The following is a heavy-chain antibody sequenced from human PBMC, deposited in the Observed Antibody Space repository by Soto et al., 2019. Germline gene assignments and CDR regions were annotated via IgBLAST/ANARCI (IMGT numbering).Heavy chain of an antibody. CDR2: IYYSGST. D-gene: IGHD2-2*01. V-gene: IGHV4-31*03. Sequence: QVQLQESGPGLVKPSQTLSLTCTVSGGSISSGGYYWSWIRQHPGKGLEWIGYIYYSGSTYYNQSLKRRVTISGATSKNQFSLKLSSVTAADTAVYYCARALYSVYCSSTSCFMDVWGQGTTVTVSS. CDR3: ARALYSVYCSSTSCFMDV. J-gene: IGHJ6*02. CDR1: GGSISSGGYY.